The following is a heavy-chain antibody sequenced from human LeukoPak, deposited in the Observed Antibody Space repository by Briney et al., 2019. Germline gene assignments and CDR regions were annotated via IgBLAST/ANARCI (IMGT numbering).Heavy chain of an antibody. Sequence: GGSLRLSCAASGFTFSNNWMTWVRQAPGKGLEWVANIKQDGSEKYYVDSVKGRFTISRDNAKNSLYLQMNSLRAEDTAVYYCARGISSGVDSFDYWGQGALVTVSS. CDR3: ARGISSGVDSFDY. CDR1: GFTFSNNW. D-gene: IGHD6-19*01. V-gene: IGHV3-7*01. J-gene: IGHJ4*02. CDR2: IKQDGSEK.